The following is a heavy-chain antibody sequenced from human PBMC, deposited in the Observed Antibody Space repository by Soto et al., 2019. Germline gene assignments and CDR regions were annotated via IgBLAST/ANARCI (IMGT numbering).Heavy chain of an antibody. CDR1: GGSISSYY. CDR3: ARLGGYYQAFDQ. CDR2: IYYSGST. J-gene: IGHJ4*01. Sequence: SETLSLTCTVSGGSISSYYWSWIRQPPGKGLEWIGYIYYSGSTSYNPSLKGRVTVSLDTSKKQFSLKLRSVTAADTAVYFCARLGGYYQAFDQWGQGALVTVSS. D-gene: IGHD3-22*01. V-gene: IGHV4-59*08.